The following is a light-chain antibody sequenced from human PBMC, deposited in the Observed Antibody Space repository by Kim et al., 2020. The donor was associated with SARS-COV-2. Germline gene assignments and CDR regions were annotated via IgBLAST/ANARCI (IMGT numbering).Light chain of an antibody. V-gene: IGLV1-47*01. CDR2: RNN. Sequence: QRVTISCSGSSSNIGSNYVYWYRQLPGTAPQLLIYRNNQRPSGVPDRFSGSKSGTSASLAISGLRSEDEADYYCAAWDDSLSDPWVFGGGTQLPVL. J-gene: IGLJ3*02. CDR3: AAWDDSLSDPWV. CDR1: SSNIGSNY.